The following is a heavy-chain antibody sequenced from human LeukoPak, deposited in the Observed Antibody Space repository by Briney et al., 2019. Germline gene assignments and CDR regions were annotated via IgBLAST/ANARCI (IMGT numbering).Heavy chain of an antibody. J-gene: IGHJ3*02. D-gene: IGHD4-17*01. CDR2: INHSGST. CDR1: GGSFSGYY. Sequence: SETLSLTCAVYGGSFSGYYWSWIRQPPGKGLEWIGEINHSGSTNYNPSLKSRVTISVDTSKNQFSLKLSSVTAADTAVYYRARDSVTNPTDAFDIWGQGTMVTVSS. CDR3: ARDSVTNPTDAFDI. V-gene: IGHV4-34*01.